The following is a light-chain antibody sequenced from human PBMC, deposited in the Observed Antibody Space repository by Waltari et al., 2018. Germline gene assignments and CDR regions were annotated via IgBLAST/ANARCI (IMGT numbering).Light chain of an antibody. V-gene: IGKV1-5*03. CDR3: QQYNSFPWT. J-gene: IGKJ1*01. CDR1: QSIRTW. CDR2: KAS. Sequence: DIQMTQSPSTLSASVGDSVTITCRTSQSIRTWLAWYQQKPGKAPKLLIYKASTLQSGVPSRFSGSGSGTEFTFTISSLQPDDFATYYCQQYNSFPWTFGLGTKVEIK.